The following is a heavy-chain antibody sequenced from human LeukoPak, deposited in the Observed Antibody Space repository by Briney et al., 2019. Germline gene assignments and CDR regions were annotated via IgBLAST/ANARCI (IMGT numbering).Heavy chain of an antibody. J-gene: IGHJ4*02. D-gene: IGHD6-19*01. Sequence: GGSLRLSCAASGFTLSSSWMSWVRQAPGKGLEWVANIKQDGSEKYYVESVKGRFTISRDNTKNSLYLQMDSLTAEDTAVYYCVRISTAVAGADYWGQGTLVTVSS. V-gene: IGHV3-7*01. CDR2: IKQDGSEK. CDR3: VRISTAVAGADY. CDR1: GFTLSSSW.